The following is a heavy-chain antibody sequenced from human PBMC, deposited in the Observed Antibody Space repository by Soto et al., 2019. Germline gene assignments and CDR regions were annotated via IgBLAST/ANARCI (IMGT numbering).Heavy chain of an antibody. CDR2: INHSGST. CDR3: ARGISYYYDSSGYYYFDY. Sequence: PSVTLALTCAVYGGSFSGYYWSWIRQPPGKGLEWIGEINHSGSTNYNPSLKSRVTISVDTSKNQFSLKLSSVTAADTAVYYCARGISYYYDSSGYYYFDYWGQGTLVTVSS. D-gene: IGHD3-22*01. V-gene: IGHV4-34*01. CDR1: GGSFSGYY. J-gene: IGHJ4*02.